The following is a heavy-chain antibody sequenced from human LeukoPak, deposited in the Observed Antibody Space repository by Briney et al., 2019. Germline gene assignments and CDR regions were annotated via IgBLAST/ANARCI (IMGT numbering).Heavy chain of an antibody. CDR3: VKGARQPSWRGPNFDY. V-gene: IGHV3-64D*09. D-gene: IGHD1-1*01. CDR1: GFTFSSYA. CDR2: ISTNVVST. Sequence: GGALRLSCSASGFTFSSYAMHCVPQAPREGLEYVSAISTNVVSTYYADSVKGRCTISRDNFKSTLCLQICSVRDEQTAVYYCVKGARQPSWRGPNFDYWGQGTLVPVSS. J-gene: IGHJ4*02.